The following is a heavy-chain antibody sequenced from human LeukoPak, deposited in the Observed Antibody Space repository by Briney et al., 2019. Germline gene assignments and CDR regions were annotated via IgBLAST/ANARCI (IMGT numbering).Heavy chain of an antibody. Sequence: GGSLRLSCAAPGFTFSSYAMSWVRQAPGKGLEWVSAISGSGGSAYYADSVKGRFTISRDNSKNTLYLQMNSLRAEDTAVYYCAKDGLGIWSRGYFDYWGQGTLVTVSS. CDR2: ISGSGGSA. CDR3: AKDGLGIWSRGYFDY. J-gene: IGHJ4*02. CDR1: GFTFSSYA. D-gene: IGHD7-27*01. V-gene: IGHV3-23*01.